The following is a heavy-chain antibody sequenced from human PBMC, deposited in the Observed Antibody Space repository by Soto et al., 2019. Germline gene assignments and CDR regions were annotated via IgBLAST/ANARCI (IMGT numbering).Heavy chain of an antibody. V-gene: IGHV3-30-3*01. CDR3: ARDRGYCSSTSCSLGY. D-gene: IGHD2-2*03. Sequence: GGSLRLSCAASGFTFSSYAMHWVRQAPGKGLEWVAVISYDGSNKYYADSVKGRFTISRDNSKNTLYLQMNSLRAEDTAVYYCARDRGYCSSTSCSLGYWCQGT. J-gene: IGHJ4*02. CDR2: ISYDGSNK. CDR1: GFTFSSYA.